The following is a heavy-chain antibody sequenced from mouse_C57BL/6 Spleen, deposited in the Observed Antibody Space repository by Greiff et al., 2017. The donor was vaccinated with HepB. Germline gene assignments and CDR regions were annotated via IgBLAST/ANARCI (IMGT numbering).Heavy chain of an antibody. V-gene: IGHV1-53*01. J-gene: IGHJ1*03. CDR1: GYTFTSYW. Sequence: VQLQQPGTELVKPGASVKLSCKASGYTFTSYWMHWVKQRPGQGLEWIGNINPSNGGTNYNEKFKSKATLTVDKSSSTAYMQLSSLTSEDSAVYYCARPSYGSSFYWYFDVWGTGTTVTVSS. CDR3: ARPSYGSSFYWYFDV. CDR2: INPSNGGT. D-gene: IGHD1-1*01.